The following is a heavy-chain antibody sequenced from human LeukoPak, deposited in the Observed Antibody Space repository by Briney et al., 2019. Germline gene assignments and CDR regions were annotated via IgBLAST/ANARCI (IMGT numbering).Heavy chain of an antibody. V-gene: IGHV4-59*12. J-gene: IGHJ4*02. CDR1: GGSISSYY. CDR2: IYYSGST. Sequence: PSETLSLTCTVSGGSISSYYWSWIRQPPGKGLEWIGYIYYSGSTYYNPSLKSRVTISVDTSKNQFSLKLTSLTAADTAVYYCASSSGSYFSRAYFDSWGQGTLVTVSS. D-gene: IGHD1-26*01. CDR3: ASSSGSYFSRAYFDS.